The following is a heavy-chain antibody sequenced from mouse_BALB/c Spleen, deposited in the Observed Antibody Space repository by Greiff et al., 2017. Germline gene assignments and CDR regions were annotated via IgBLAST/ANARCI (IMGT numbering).Heavy chain of an antibody. J-gene: IGHJ4*01. D-gene: IGHD3-1*01. CDR3: ARHDRGVRPFYYAMDY. CDR2: ISNGGGST. V-gene: IGHV5-12-2*01. CDR1: GFTFSSYT. Sequence: EVKLQESGGGLVQPGGSLKLSCAASGFTFSSYTMSWVRQTPEKRLEWVAYISNGGGSTYYPDTVKGRFTISRDNAKNTLYLQMSSLKSEDTAMYYCARHDRGVRPFYYAMDYWGQGTSVTVSS.